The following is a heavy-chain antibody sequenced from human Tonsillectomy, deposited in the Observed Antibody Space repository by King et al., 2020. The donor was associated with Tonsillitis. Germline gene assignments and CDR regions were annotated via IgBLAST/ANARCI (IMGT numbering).Heavy chain of an antibody. CDR3: AKDITMVFEPPD. V-gene: IGHV3-23*04. D-gene: IGHD3-10*01. Sequence: VQLVESGGGLVQSGGSLRLSCAASGITLSNYDMSWVRQAPGKGLEWVSTIRGSVGSTYYGDSVKGRFTISRDNSKNTLCLQMNSLRAEDTAVYYCAKDITMVFEPPDWGQGTLVTVSS. J-gene: IGHJ4*02. CDR2: IRGSVGST. CDR1: GITLSNYD.